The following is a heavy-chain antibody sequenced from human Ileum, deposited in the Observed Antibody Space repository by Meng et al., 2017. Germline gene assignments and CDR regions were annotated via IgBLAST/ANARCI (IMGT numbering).Heavy chain of an antibody. CDR1: GYTSSDYY. CDR3: SGASSSSYLGY. V-gene: IGHV1-2*06. Sequence: QVQLLQSGAEVKKPGAAVKVSCKTSGYTSSDYYIKWRRHAPGQGLEWMGRINPKSGIRHYAQKFQGRVTMTSDTSTSTAYMEVSGLTSDDTAVYYCSGASSSSYLGYWGQGTLVTVSS. J-gene: IGHJ4*02. D-gene: IGHD6-13*01. CDR2: INPKSGIR.